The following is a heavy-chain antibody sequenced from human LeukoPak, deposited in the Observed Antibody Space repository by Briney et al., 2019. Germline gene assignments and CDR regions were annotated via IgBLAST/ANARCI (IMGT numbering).Heavy chain of an antibody. J-gene: IGHJ4*02. CDR2: IFSGGGT. CDR3: ARGRPAAAASDY. CDR1: GFTFSSYS. D-gene: IGHD6-13*01. Sequence: PGGSLRLSCAASGFTFSSYSMNWVRQAPGKGLECVSVIFSGGGTYYADSVKGRFTISRDSSKNTLYLQMNSLRAEDTAVYYCARGRPAAAASDYWGQGTLVTVSS. V-gene: IGHV3-66*01.